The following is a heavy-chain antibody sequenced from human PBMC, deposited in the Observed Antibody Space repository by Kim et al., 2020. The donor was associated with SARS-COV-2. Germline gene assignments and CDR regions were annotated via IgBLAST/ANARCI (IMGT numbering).Heavy chain of an antibody. J-gene: IGHJ4*02. V-gene: IGHV4-4*06. CDR3: ARDEGYCTSISCYMVFDY. Sequence: LKSRVTMSVDTSKNQFSLKLSSVTAADTAVYYCARDEGYCTSISCYMVFDYWGPGALVTVSS. D-gene: IGHD2-2*02.